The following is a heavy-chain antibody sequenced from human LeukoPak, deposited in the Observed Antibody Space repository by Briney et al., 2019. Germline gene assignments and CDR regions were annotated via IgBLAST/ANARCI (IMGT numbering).Heavy chain of an antibody. Sequence: GGSLRLSCAASGSEFTFSSYAMHWVRQAPGKGLEWVSLISGDGGSTYYADSVKGRFTISRDNSKNSLYLQMNSLRTEDTALYYCAEDIGEIAAAGTTFGWFDPWGQGTLVTVSS. J-gene: IGHJ5*02. D-gene: IGHD6-13*01. CDR3: AEDIGEIAAAGTTFGWFDP. CDR2: ISGDGGST. V-gene: IGHV3-43*02. CDR1: GSEFTFSSYA.